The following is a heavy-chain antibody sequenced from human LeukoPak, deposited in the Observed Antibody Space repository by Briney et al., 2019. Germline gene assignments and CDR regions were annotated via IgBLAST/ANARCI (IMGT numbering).Heavy chain of an antibody. CDR3: AKGLVAGPDY. CDR1: GFTFDDYA. V-gene: IGHV3-9*01. J-gene: IGHJ4*02. CDR2: ISWNSGSI. D-gene: IGHD6-19*01. Sequence: PGRSLRLSCAASGFTFDDYAMHWVRQAPGKGLEWVSGISWNSGSIGYADSVKGRFTISRDNAKNSLYLQMNSLRAEDTALYYCAKGLVAGPDYWGQGTLVTVSS.